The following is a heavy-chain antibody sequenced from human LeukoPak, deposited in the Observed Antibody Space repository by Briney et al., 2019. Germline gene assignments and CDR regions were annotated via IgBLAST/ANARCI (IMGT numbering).Heavy chain of an antibody. CDR1: GGSISSSNW. D-gene: IGHD3-22*01. Sequence: SETLSLTCAVSGGSISSSNWWSWVRQPPGKGLEWIGEIYHSGSTNHNPSLKSRVTISVDKSKNQFSLKLSSVTAADTAVYYCARDDYDSSGYYDYWGQGTLVTVSS. J-gene: IGHJ4*02. V-gene: IGHV4-4*02. CDR3: ARDDYDSSGYYDY. CDR2: IYHSGST.